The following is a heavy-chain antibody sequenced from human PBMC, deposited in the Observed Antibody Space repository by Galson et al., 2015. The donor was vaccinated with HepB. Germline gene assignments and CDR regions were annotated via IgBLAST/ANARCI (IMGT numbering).Heavy chain of an antibody. CDR1: GFTFSSYA. CDR2: ISGSGGST. J-gene: IGHJ4*02. D-gene: IGHD6-6*01. V-gene: IGHV3-23*01. Sequence: SLRLSCAASGFTFSSYAMSWVRQAPGKGLEWVSAISGSGGSTYYADSVKGRFTISRDNSKNTLYLQMNSLRAEDTAVYYCAKDHSSSSWRHSFLDYWGQGTLVTVSS. CDR3: AKDHSSSSWRHSFLDY.